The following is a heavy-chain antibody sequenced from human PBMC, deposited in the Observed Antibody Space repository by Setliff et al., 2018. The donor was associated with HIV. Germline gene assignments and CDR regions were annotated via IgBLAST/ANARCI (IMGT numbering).Heavy chain of an antibody. CDR3: VRVDYGDYDFDY. CDR2: IYHSGST. D-gene: IGHD4-17*01. CDR1: GHSITSDYQ. Sequence: SETLSLTCTVSGHSITSDYQWGWIRQPPGKGLEWIGSIYHSGSTYYNPSLKSRVTISVDTTKSQISLKLISVTAVDTAVFYCVRVDYGDYDFDYWGQGTLVTVSS. J-gene: IGHJ4*02. V-gene: IGHV4-38-2*02.